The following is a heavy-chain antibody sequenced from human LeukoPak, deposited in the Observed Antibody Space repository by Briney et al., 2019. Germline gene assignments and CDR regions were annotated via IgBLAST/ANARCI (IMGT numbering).Heavy chain of an antibody. J-gene: IGHJ4*02. CDR2: IEQDGSEK. CDR3: ARDNYLGRY. CDR1: VFTFSSYW. V-gene: IGHV3-7*01. D-gene: IGHD4-11*01. Sequence: GGSLRLSCAASVFTFSSYWMMCVRHAPGKGLEWVANIEQDGSEKNYVDSVRARFTISRDNPRNSLYLQMNSLRAEDTAVYYCARDNYLGRYWGQGTLVTVSS.